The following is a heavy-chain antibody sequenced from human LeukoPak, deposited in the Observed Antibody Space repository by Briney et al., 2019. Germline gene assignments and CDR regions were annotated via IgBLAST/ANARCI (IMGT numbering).Heavy chain of an antibody. V-gene: IGHV3-33*01. CDR3: VRAPSGTANLDY. J-gene: IGHJ4*02. CDR1: GFTFSSYG. CDR2: IWYDGSQK. Sequence: GGSLRLSCAASGFTFSSYGMHWVRQAPGKGLEWVAVIWYDGSQKFYADSVKGRFTISRDNSKNTLYVQMNNLRAEDTAVYYCVRAPSGTANLDYWGQGTLVTVSS. D-gene: IGHD1/OR15-1a*01.